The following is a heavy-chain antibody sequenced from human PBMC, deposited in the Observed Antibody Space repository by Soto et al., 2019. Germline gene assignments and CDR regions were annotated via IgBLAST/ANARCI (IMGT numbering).Heavy chain of an antibody. D-gene: IGHD3-9*01. CDR3: ARANYDFLTGYYPDYVDY. CDR2: IYYSGST. CDR1: GGSISTYY. J-gene: IGHJ4*02. Sequence: SETLSLTCTVSGGSISTYYWSWIRQPPGKGLEWIGYIYYSGSTNYNPSLKSRVTISVDTSKNQFSLKLSSVTAADTAVYYCARANYDFLTGYYPDYVDYWGQGTLVTVS. V-gene: IGHV4-59*01.